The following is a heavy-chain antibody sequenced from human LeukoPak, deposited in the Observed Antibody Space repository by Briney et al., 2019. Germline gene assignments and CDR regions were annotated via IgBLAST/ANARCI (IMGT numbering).Heavy chain of an antibody. J-gene: IGHJ4*02. V-gene: IGHV4-59*01. CDR2: IYYSGST. D-gene: IGHD3-3*01. CDR1: GGSISSYY. Sequence: SETLSLTCTVSGGSISSYYWSWIRQPPGKGLEWIGYIYYSGSTNYNPSLKSRVTISVDTSKNQFSLKLSSVTAADTAVYYCAREPSDFGGIFDYWGQGTLVTVSS. CDR3: AREPSDFGGIFDY.